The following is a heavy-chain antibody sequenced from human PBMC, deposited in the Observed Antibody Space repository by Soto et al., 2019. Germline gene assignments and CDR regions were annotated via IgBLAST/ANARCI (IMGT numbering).Heavy chain of an antibody. D-gene: IGHD2-2*01. J-gene: IGHJ4*02. CDR2: IYHSGST. V-gene: IGHV4-4*02. Sequence: QVQLQESGPGLVKPSGTLSLTCAVSGGSISSSNWWSWVRQPPGKGLEWIGEIYHSGSTNYNPSLKSRVTISVEKSKNQFSLKLSSVTAADTAVYYCARGVGYCSSTSCYSLDYWGQGTLVTVSS. CDR1: GGSISSSNW. CDR3: ARGVGYCSSTSCYSLDY.